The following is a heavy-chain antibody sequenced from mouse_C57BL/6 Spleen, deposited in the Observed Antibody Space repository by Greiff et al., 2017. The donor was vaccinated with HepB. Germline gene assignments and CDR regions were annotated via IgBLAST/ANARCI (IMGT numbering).Heavy chain of an antibody. CDR3: VRLRDYAMDY. CDR1: GFSFNTYA. Sequence: EVKLVESGGGLVQPKGSLKLSCAASGFSFNTYAMNWVRQAPGKGLEWVARIRSKSNNYATYYADSVKDRFTISRDDSESMLYLQMNNLKTEDTAMYCCVRLRDYAMDYWGQGTSVTVSS. V-gene: IGHV10-1*01. J-gene: IGHJ4*01. CDR2: IRSKSNNYAT.